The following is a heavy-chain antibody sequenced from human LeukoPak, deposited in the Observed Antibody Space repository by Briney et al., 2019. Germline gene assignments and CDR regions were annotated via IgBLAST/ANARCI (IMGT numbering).Heavy chain of an antibody. CDR3: AKDGPYYYDP. Sequence: GRSLRLSCAASGFTFSSYAMHWVRQAPGKGLEWVAVISYDGSNKYYADSVKGRFTISRDNSKNTLYLQMNSLRAEDTAVYYCAKDGPYYYDPWGQGTLVTVSS. V-gene: IGHV3-30-3*01. CDR2: ISYDGSNK. J-gene: IGHJ5*02. CDR1: GFTFSSYA. D-gene: IGHD3-22*01.